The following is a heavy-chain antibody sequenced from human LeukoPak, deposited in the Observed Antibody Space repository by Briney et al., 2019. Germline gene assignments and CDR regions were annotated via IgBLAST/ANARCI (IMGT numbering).Heavy chain of an antibody. D-gene: IGHD5-18*01. J-gene: IGHJ4*02. CDR3: ARANTAMVLYFDY. CDR2: IYHSGST. V-gene: IGHV4-38-2*02. Sequence: SETLSLTCTVSGYSISSGYYWGWIRQPPGKGLEWIGSIYHSGSTYYNPSLKSRVTISVDTSKNQFSLKLTSVTAADTAVYYCARANTAMVLYFDYWGQGTLVTVSS. CDR1: GYSISSGYY.